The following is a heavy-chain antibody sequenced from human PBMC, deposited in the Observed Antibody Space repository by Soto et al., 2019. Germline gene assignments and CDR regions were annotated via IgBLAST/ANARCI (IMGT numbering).Heavy chain of an antibody. CDR2: VFYSGNT. J-gene: IGHJ6*02. CDR1: GGSMRSYY. V-gene: IGHV4-59*01. D-gene: IGHD2-8*01. Sequence: SETLSLTCNVSGGSMRSYYWTWMRQSPGKGLEWLGNVFYSGNTNLNPSLRDRLSISVDTSKNKFSLMLNSVTAADTAVYYCARDLICCGMDVWGQGTTVTVSS. CDR3: ARDLICCGMDV.